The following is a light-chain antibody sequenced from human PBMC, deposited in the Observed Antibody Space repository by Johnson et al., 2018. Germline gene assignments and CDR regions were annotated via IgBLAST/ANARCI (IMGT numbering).Light chain of an antibody. CDR3: GTWDSSLSAGNV. Sequence: SVLTQPPSVSAAPGQKVTISCSGSSSNIGNNYVSWYQQLPGTAPKLLIYENNKRPSGIPDRFSGSKSGTPATLGITGLQTGDEADYYCGTWDSSLSAGNVFGTGTKVTVL. CDR2: ENN. CDR1: SSNIGNNY. V-gene: IGLV1-51*02. J-gene: IGLJ1*01.